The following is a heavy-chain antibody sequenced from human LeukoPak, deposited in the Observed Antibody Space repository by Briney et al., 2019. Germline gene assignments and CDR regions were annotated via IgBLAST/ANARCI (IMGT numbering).Heavy chain of an antibody. Sequence: GGSLRLSCAASGFTFSNYVTHWVRQAPSKGLEWVTVIAYDGRNKYFADSVKGRFTISRDNSKNSLYLQMNSLRNDDTALYYCARDTEGYIYGYYYYGMDVWGQGTTVTVSS. CDR1: GFTFSNYV. V-gene: IGHV3-30*03. J-gene: IGHJ6*02. CDR3: ARDTEGYIYGYYYYGMDV. CDR2: IAYDGRNK. D-gene: IGHD5-18*01.